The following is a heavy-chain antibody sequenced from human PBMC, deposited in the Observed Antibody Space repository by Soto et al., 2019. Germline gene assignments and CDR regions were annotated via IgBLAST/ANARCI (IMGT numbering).Heavy chain of an antibody. CDR2: IGGSGGGI. CDR3: AKDQAPLYRRYFDL. J-gene: IGHJ2*01. V-gene: IGHV3-23*01. CDR1: GFTFSSYA. D-gene: IGHD2-8*01. Sequence: EVQLLESGGGLVQPGGSLRLSCAASGFTFSSYAMSWVRQAPGKGLEWVSAIGGSGGGIYYADSVKGRFTISRDNSKNTLYLQMNSLTAEDTAVYYCAKDQAPLYRRYFDLWGRGTLVTVSS.